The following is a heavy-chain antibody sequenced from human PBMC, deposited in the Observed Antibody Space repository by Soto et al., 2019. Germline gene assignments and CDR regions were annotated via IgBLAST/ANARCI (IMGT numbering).Heavy chain of an antibody. CDR2: ISAYNGNT. Sequence: QVQLVQSGAEVKKPGASVKVSCKASGYNFTSYGISWVRQAPGQGLEWMGWISAYNGNTNYAQKLQGRVTMTTDTSTSTAYMELSSLRSDDTAVYYCARGLPVLRYFDWLLGNFDYWGQGTLVTVSS. CDR1: GYNFTSYG. CDR3: ARGLPVLRYFDWLLGNFDY. V-gene: IGHV1-18*04. D-gene: IGHD3-9*01. J-gene: IGHJ4*02.